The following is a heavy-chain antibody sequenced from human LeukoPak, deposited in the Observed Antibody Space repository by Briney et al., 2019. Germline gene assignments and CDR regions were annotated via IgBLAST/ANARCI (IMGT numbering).Heavy chain of an antibody. D-gene: IGHD1-14*01. CDR2: INHSGST. J-gene: IGHJ6*02. CDR3: ARGNHYYYYGMDA. CDR1: GGSFSGYY. V-gene: IGHV4-34*01. Sequence: SETLSLTCAVYGGSFSGYYWSWIRQPPGKGLEWIGEINHSGSTNYNPSLKSRVTISVDTSKNQFSLKLSSVTAADTAVYYCARGNHYYYYGMDAWGQGTTVTVSS.